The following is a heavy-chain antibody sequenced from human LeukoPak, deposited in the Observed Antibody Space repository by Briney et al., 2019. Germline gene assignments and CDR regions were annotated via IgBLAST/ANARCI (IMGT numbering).Heavy chain of an antibody. Sequence: SGPTLVNPTQMLTLTFTFAGIALITRGVGVGWIRQPPGRALEWLALIYWDDDRRYSPSLKSRLTITKDTSKNQVVLTMTSMEPVDTATYFCSQRENYYDSSVFDNWGQGTLVTVSS. CDR3: SQRENYYDSSVFDN. D-gene: IGHD3-22*01. CDR1: GIALITRGVG. J-gene: IGHJ4*02. CDR2: IYWDDDR. V-gene: IGHV2-5*02.